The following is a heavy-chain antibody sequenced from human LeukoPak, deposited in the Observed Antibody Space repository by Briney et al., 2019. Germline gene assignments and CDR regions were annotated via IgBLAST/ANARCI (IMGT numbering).Heavy chain of an antibody. D-gene: IGHD3-3*01. V-gene: IGHV3-20*04. CDR2: INWDGGSA. CDR3: ASLYDFWSGYYYFDY. Sequence: GGSLRLSCAASGFSFDDYGMSWVRQAPGKGLEWVSGINWDGGSAAYADSVKGRFTISRDNAKNSLYLQMNSLRTEDTAVYYCASLYDFWSGYYYFDYWGQGTLVTVSS. J-gene: IGHJ4*02. CDR1: GFSFDDYG.